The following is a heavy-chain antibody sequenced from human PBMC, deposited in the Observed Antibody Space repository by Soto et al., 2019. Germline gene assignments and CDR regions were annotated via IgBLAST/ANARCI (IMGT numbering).Heavy chain of an antibody. CDR2: INSDGSRT. Sequence: PGRSMRLSCAPSGFTSCSYWMHWVRHAPEKGRVWVSRINSDGSRTSYGDSVKGRFSIYRDTATNTLYLQMNSLRAEDTAVYYCARGAGTYSSSCPIDYWGQGTLVTVSS. CDR3: ARGAGTYSSSCPIDY. D-gene: IGHD6-13*01. CDR1: GFTSCSYW. J-gene: IGHJ4*02. V-gene: IGHV3-74*01.